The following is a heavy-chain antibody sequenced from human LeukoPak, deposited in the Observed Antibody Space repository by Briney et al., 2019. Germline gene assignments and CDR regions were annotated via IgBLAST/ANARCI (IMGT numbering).Heavy chain of an antibody. CDR2: IKQDGSEK. J-gene: IGHJ4*02. D-gene: IGHD6-19*01. CDR1: GFTFSSYW. V-gene: IGHV3-7*01. Sequence: GGSLRLSCAASGFTFSSYWMSWVRQAPGKGLEWVANIKQDGSEKNYVDSVKGRLTISRDNAKNSLFLQMNSLRPEDTAVYYCARDSGRINYWGQGTLVTVSS. CDR3: ARDSGRINY.